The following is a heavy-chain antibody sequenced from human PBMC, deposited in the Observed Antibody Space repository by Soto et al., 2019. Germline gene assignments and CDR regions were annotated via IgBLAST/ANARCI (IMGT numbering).Heavy chain of an antibody. CDR2: INHSGST. V-gene: IGHV4-34*01. D-gene: IGHD6-13*01. CDR3: AGTWLLGGMEV. CDR1: GGSFSGYY. Sequence: PSETLSLTCAVYGGSFSGYYWSWIRQPPGKGLEWIGEINHSGSTNYNPSIKSRVTISVDTSKNQFSLTLSSATAADTAVYYCAGTWLLGGMEVWGQGTTVTVSS. J-gene: IGHJ6*02.